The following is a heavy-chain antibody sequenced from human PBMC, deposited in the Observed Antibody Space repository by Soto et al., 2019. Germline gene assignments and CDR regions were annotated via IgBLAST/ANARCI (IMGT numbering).Heavy chain of an antibody. D-gene: IGHD6-13*01. V-gene: IGHV3-30*18. J-gene: IGHJ4*02. Sequence: QVQLVESGGGVVQPGRSLRLSCAASGFTFSSYGMHWVRQAPGKGLEWVAVISYDGSNKYYADSVKGRFTISRDNSKNTLYLQMNNLRAEGTAVYYCAKDVVAAAGRTSLFDYWGQGTLVTVSS. CDR2: ISYDGSNK. CDR1: GFTFSSYG. CDR3: AKDVVAAAGRTSLFDY.